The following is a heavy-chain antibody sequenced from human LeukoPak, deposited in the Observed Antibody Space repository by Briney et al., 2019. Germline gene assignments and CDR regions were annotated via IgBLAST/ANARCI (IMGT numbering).Heavy chain of an antibody. CDR1: GGSFSGYY. CDR2: INHSGST. V-gene: IGHV4-34*01. D-gene: IGHD5-18*01. CDR3: ARESYGGHDY. J-gene: IGHJ4*02. Sequence: PSETLSLTCAVYGGSFSGYYWSWIRQPPGKGLEWIGEINHSGSTNYNPSLKSRDTISVDTSKNQFSLKLSSVTAADTAVYYCARESYGGHDYWGQGTLVTVSS.